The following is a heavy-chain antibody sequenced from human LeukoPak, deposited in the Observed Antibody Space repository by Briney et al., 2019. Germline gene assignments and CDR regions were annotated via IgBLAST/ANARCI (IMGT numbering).Heavy chain of an antibody. J-gene: IGHJ5*02. D-gene: IGHD2-2*02. Sequence: SETLSLTCTVSGGSISSGDYYWSWIRQPPGKGLEWMGYIYYSGSTYYNPSLKSRVTISVDTSKNQFSLKLSSVTAADTAVYYCARRPDCSSTSCYSFWFDPWGQGTLVTVSS. CDR3: ARRPDCSSTSCYSFWFDP. CDR2: IYYSGST. V-gene: IGHV4-30-4*08. CDR1: GGSISSGDYY.